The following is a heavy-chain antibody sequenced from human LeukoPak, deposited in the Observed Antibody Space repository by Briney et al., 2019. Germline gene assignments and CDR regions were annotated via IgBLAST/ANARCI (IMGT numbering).Heavy chain of an antibody. V-gene: IGHV1-69*05. CDR1: GYTFTSYG. CDR2: IIPIFGTA. J-gene: IGHJ5*02. CDR3: ARGDPGWKLRTTYFRWFDP. Sequence: SVKVSCKASGYTFTSYGISWVRQAPGQGLEWMGGIIPIFGTANYAQKFQGRVTITTDESTSTAYMELSSLRSEDTAVYYCARGDPGWKLRTTYFRWFDPWGQGTLVTVSS. D-gene: IGHD2/OR15-2a*01.